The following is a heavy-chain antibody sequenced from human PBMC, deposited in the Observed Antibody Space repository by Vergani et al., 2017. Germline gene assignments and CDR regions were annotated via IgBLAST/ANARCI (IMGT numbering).Heavy chain of an antibody. V-gene: IGHV3-30*02. CDR2: IRSGASNK. CDR3: GGLAVFDY. J-gene: IGHJ4*02. D-gene: IGHD3-16*01. Sequence: QVQLVESGGGVVQPGGSLRLSCAASGFTFSNYDMHWARQAPGKGLEWVAFIRSGASNKYYGDSVQGRFTISRDNSKNTLYLQMNSLRAEDTAVYYCGGLAVFDYWGQGTLVTVSS. CDR1: GFTFSNYD.